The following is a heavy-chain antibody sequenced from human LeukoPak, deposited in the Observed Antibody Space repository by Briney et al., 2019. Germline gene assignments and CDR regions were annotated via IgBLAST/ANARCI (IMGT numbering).Heavy chain of an antibody. CDR3: ARDSKWFGDPLIDAFDI. CDR2: IYYSGST. CDR1: GGSISSGGYY. V-gene: IGHV4-31*03. D-gene: IGHD3-10*01. Sequence: SETLSLTCTVSGGSISSGGYYWSWIRQHPGKGLEWIGYIYYSGSTYYNPSLKSRVTISVDTSKNQFSLKLSSVTAADTAVYYCARDSKWFGDPLIDAFDIWGQGTMVTVSS. J-gene: IGHJ3*02.